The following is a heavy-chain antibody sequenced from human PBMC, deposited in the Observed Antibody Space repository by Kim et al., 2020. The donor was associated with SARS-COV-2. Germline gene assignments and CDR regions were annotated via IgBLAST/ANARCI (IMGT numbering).Heavy chain of an antibody. CDR3: ARDSHGSGDFYYYYLDV. V-gene: IGHV3-66*01. Sequence: GGSLRLSCEASGFSVSSNYMSWIRQAPGKGLEWVSAIYNGDSAYYADSVKGRFTISRDNSKNTLYLQMSSLRAEDTALYYCARDSHGSGDFYYYYLDVWGKGTTVTVSS. CDR2: IYNGDSA. D-gene: IGHD3-10*01. CDR1: GFSVSSNY. J-gene: IGHJ6*03.